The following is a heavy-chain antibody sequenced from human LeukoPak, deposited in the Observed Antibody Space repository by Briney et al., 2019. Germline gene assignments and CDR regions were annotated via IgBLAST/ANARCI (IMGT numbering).Heavy chain of an antibody. D-gene: IGHD6-13*01. CDR1: GFTFSSYG. J-gene: IGHJ4*02. Sequence: PGGSLRLSCAASGFTFSSYGMTWVRQAPGKGLEWVSYISSSSSTIYYADSVKGRFTISRDNAKTSLYLQMNSLRAEDTAVYYCARDLSGIAGHTYGRGIDYWGQGTLVTVSS. V-gene: IGHV3-48*04. CDR3: ARDLSGIAGHTYGRGIDY. CDR2: ISSSSSTI.